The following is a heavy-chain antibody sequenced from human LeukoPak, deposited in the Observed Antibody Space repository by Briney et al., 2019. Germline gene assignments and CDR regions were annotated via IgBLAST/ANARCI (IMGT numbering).Heavy chain of an antibody. Sequence: PGGSLRLSCAASGFTFSSYSMNWVRQAPGKGLEWVSSISSSSSYIYYADSVKGRFTISRDNAKNSLYLQMNSLRAEDTAVYYCARVAGDGWELPKYNWFDPWGQGTLVTVSS. J-gene: IGHJ5*02. CDR3: ARVAGDGWELPKYNWFDP. CDR2: ISSSSSYI. D-gene: IGHD1-26*01. V-gene: IGHV3-21*01. CDR1: GFTFSSYS.